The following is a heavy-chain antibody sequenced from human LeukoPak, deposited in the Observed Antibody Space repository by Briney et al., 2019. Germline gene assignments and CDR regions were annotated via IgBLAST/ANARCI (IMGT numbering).Heavy chain of an antibody. J-gene: IGHJ4*02. V-gene: IGHV3-21*01. D-gene: IGHD4/OR15-4a*01. CDR2: ISSSSSYI. CDR3: ARIANLIDY. CDR1: GLSFNKDV. Sequence: GGSLRLSCVVSGLSFNKDVMSWFRQAPGKGLEWVSSISSSSSYIYYADSVKGRFTISRDNAKNSLYLQMNSLRAEDTAVYYCARIANLIDYWGQGTLVTVSS.